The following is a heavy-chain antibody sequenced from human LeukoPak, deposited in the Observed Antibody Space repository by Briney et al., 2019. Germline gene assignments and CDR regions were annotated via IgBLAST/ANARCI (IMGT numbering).Heavy chain of an antibody. D-gene: IGHD3-10*01. CDR2: IYTSGST. J-gene: IGHJ5*02. CDR3: ARGLYYYGSGSYPLDWFDP. CDR1: GASVSRYY. V-gene: IGHV4-4*07. Sequence: PWETLSLTCTVSGASVSRYYWSWIRQPAGRGLEWIGRIYTSGSTNYNPSLESRVTMSVDTSKNQFSMKLTSVTAADTAVYYCARGLYYYGSGSYPLDWFDPWGQGTLVTVSS.